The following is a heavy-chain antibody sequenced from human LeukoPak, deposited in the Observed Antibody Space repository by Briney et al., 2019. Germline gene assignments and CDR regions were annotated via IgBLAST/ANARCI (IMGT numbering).Heavy chain of an antibody. CDR3: AKASGFTVTPGYFDY. D-gene: IGHD4-17*01. J-gene: IGHJ4*02. CDR2: ISWNSGSI. Sequence: PGRSLRLSCAASGFTFDDYAMHWVRQAPGKGLEWVSGISWNSGSIGYADPVKGRFTISRDNAKNSLYLQMNSLRAEDTALYYCAKASGFTVTPGYFDYWGQGTLVTVSS. V-gene: IGHV3-9*01. CDR1: GFTFDDYA.